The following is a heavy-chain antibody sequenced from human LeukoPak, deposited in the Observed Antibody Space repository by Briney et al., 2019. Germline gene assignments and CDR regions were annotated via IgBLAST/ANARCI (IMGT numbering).Heavy chain of an antibody. D-gene: IGHD1-26*01. Sequence: SETLSLTCTVSGGSINSYYWSWIRQPPGKGLEWIGYISYSGSTDSNPSLKSRVTISLDTSKNQFSLKLTSVTAADTAIYYCSRESGAFCPFGYWGQGTLVIVPS. CDR2: ISYSGST. CDR3: SRESGAFCPFGY. J-gene: IGHJ4*02. CDR1: GGSINSYY. V-gene: IGHV4-59*12.